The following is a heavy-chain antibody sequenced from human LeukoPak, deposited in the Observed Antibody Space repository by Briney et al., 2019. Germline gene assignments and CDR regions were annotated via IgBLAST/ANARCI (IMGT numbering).Heavy chain of an antibody. D-gene: IGHD6-13*01. CDR1: GFIFSSSW. V-gene: IGHV3-74*01. CDR2: IKSDGTVT. J-gene: IGHJ1*01. CDR3: VRGPNSSSWYGSEYFQH. Sequence: GGSLRLSCAASGFIFSSSWMHWVRQAPGKGLVWVSRIKSDGTVTTDGDSVKGRFTISRDNAKNTLYLQMNSLRVDDTAVYYCVRGPNSSSWYGSEYFQHWGQGTLVTVSS.